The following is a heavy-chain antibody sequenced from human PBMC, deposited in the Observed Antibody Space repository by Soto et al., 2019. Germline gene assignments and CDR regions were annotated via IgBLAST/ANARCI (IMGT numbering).Heavy chain of an antibody. Sequence: EVQVVEAGGGLIQPGGSLRLSCEVSGFSVTANYMSWVRQAPGKGLEWVSVIYSGGSTYYIDSVKGRFSISRDISKNTLYLQMNSRRAEDTAVYYCHGHGYWGQGTLVTVSS. CDR1: GFSVTANY. V-gene: IGHV3-53*01. J-gene: IGHJ4*02. CDR3: HGHGY. CDR2: IYSGGST.